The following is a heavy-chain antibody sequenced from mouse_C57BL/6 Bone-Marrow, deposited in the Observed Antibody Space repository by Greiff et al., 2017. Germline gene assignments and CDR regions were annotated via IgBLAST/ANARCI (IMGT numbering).Heavy chain of an antibody. V-gene: IGHV1-18*01. Sequence: EVKLMESGPELVKPGASVKIPCKASGYTFTDYNMDWVKQSHGKSLEWIGDINPNNGGTIYNQKFKGKATLTVDKSSSTAYMELRSLTSEDTAVYYCARGYYGSSPWFAYWGQGTLFTVSA. D-gene: IGHD1-1*01. CDR1: GYTFTDYN. CDR3: ARGYYGSSPWFAY. J-gene: IGHJ3*01. CDR2: INPNNGGT.